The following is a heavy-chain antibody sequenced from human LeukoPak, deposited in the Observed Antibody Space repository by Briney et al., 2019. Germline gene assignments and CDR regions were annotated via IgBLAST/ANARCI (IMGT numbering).Heavy chain of an antibody. V-gene: IGHV3-7*01. CDR1: GFTVSSNY. CDR2: IKQDGSEK. D-gene: IGHD5-18*01. Sequence: GGSLRLPCAASGFTVSSNYMSWVRQAPGKGLEWVANIKQDGSEKYYVDSVKGRFTISRDNAKNSLYLQMNSLRAEDTAVYYCARDGQSGYSYGEGFDYWGQGTLVTVSS. CDR3: ARDGQSGYSYGEGFDY. J-gene: IGHJ4*02.